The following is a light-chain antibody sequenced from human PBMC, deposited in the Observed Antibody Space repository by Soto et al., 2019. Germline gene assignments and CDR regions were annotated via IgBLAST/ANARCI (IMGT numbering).Light chain of an antibody. J-gene: IGKJ1*01. CDR3: QQYGSSGT. CDR2: GAS. CDR1: QSVSNTY. Sequence: EVVLTLSPGTLSLSPGERATLSCRASQSVSNTYVAWYQHIPGQTPRLLIYGASNRATGIPDRFSGSGSGTDFTLTISRLEPEDFAVYYCQQYGSSGTFGQGTKVDIK. V-gene: IGKV3-20*01.